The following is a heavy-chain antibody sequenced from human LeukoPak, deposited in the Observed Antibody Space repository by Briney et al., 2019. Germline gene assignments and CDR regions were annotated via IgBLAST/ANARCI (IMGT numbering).Heavy chain of an antibody. V-gene: IGHV3-7*01. Sequence: PGGSLRLSCAAAGFIFRNYWMGWVRQAPGKGLEWVANINEDGSEKYYVDSVKGRFIISRDNAKNSLYLQMNILRAEDTAVFYCLSGSGHCGQGTLVIVSS. CDR1: GFIFRNYW. CDR2: INEDGSEK. D-gene: IGHD3-10*01. J-gene: IGHJ4*02. CDR3: LSGSGH.